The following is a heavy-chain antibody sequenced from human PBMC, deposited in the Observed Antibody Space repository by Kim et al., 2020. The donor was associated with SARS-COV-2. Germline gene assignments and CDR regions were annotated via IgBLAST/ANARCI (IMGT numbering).Heavy chain of an antibody. Sequence: RVTISVDTSKNQFSLKLSSVTAADTAVYYCARRITGTTKRLNHYYYGMDVWGQGTTVTVSS. CDR3: ARRITGTTKRLNHYYYGMDV. V-gene: IGHV4-59*01. J-gene: IGHJ6*02. D-gene: IGHD1-7*01.